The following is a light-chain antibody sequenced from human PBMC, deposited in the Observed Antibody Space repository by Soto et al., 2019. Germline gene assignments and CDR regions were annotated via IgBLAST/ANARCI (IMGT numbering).Light chain of an antibody. CDR1: QGIDNH. V-gene: IGKV1-16*01. CDR3: QHYNSYSEA. CDR2: AAS. J-gene: IGKJ1*01. Sequence: DIQMTQSPSSLSASVGDRVTITCRASQGIDNHLAWYQQKPGKDPKLLIYAASTLHSGVPSRFSGSGSGTDFNLTISRLQPEDFATYYCQHYNSYSEAFGQGTKVEIK.